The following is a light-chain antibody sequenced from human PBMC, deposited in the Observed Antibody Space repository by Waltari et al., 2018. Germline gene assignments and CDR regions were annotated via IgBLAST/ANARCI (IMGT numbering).Light chain of an antibody. CDR3: QQYHEWPYT. CDR2: AAF. Sequence: EIVMTQSPASLSISPGERATLSCRASRSVSNNLAWYQQRPGQAPRLLIYAAFSRGNAIPGRFGGSGSGTDFALTITPPQSEDVGVYYCQQYHEWPYTFGQGTKLEI. J-gene: IGKJ2*01. CDR1: RSVSNN. V-gene: IGKV3-15*01.